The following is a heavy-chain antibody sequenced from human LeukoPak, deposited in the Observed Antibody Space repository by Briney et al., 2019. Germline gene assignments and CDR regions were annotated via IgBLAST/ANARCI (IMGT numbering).Heavy chain of an antibody. CDR3: ARSTMVRGVIGSDY. V-gene: IGHV3-66*01. CDR2: IYSGGST. CDR1: GFTVSSNY. Sequence: GGSLRLSCAASGFTVSSNYMSWVRQAPGKGLEWVSVIYSGGSTYYADSVKGRFTISRDNSKNTLYLQMNSLRAEDTAVYYCARSTMVRGVIGSDYWGQGTLVTVSS. J-gene: IGHJ4*02. D-gene: IGHD3-10*01.